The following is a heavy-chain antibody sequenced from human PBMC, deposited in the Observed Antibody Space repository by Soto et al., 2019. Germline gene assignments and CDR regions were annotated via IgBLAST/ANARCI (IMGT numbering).Heavy chain of an antibody. CDR3: GRGGYWSGGSCYVLGY. CDR2: ISSSSSYI. D-gene: IGHD2-15*01. J-gene: IGHJ4*02. V-gene: IGHV3-21*01. CDR1: GFTFSSYS. Sequence: EVQLVESGGGLVKPGGSLRLSCAASGFTFSSYSMNWVRQAPGKGLEWVSSISSSSSYIYYADSVKGRFTISRDNGKNALYQQMNGLRAEDTAVYYCGRGGYWSGGSCYVLGYWGQGTLVTVSS.